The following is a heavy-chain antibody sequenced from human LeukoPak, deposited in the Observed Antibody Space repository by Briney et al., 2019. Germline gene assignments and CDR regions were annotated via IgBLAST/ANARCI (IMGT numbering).Heavy chain of an antibody. CDR3: SRESGPFCPFGY. V-gene: IGHV4/OR15-8*02. CDR1: GGSISGTNW. D-gene: IGHD1-26*01. Sequence: SETLSLTCGVSGGSISGTNWWSWVRQPPGQGLEWIGEISLAGQTNYNPSLNGRVTMSLDKSSNQLSLHLTSVTAADMATYYCSRESGPFCPFGYWGQGTLVIVSS. J-gene: IGHJ4*02. CDR2: ISLAGQT.